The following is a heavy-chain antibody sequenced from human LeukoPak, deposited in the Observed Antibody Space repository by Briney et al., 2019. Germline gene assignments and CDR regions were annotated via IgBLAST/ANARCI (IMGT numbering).Heavy chain of an antibody. CDR2: IYSGGST. V-gene: IGHV3-66*01. D-gene: IGHD3-16*01. CDR3: ARAVTFLNLDY. J-gene: IGHJ4*02. Sequence: GGSLRLSCAASGFTFSSYGMSWVRQAPGKGLEWVSVIYSGGSTYYADSVKGRFTISRDNSKNTLYLQMNSLRAEDTAVYYCARAVTFLNLDYWGQGTLVTVSS. CDR1: GFTFSSYG.